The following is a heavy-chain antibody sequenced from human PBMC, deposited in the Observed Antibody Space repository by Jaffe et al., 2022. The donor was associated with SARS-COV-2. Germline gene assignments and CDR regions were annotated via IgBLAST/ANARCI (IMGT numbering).Heavy chain of an antibody. Sequence: EVQLVESGGGLIQPGGSLRLSCAASGFTVSSNYMSWVRQAPGKGLEWVSVIYSGGSTYYADSVKGRFTISRDNSKNTLYLQMNSLRAEDTAVYYCARDQRWLQRSYWYFDLWGRGTLVTVSS. CDR3: ARDQRWLQRSYWYFDL. V-gene: IGHV3-53*01. D-gene: IGHD5-18*01. J-gene: IGHJ2*01. CDR1: GFTVSSNY. CDR2: IYSGGST.